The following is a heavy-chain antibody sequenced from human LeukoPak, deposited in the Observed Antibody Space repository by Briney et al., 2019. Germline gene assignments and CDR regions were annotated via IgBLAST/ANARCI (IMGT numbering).Heavy chain of an antibody. V-gene: IGHV3-23*01. Sequence: GGSLRLSCAASGFTFSGCAVNWVRQAPGEGLEWVSSIRGGGGKTYYADSVQGRFTISRDDSRNTLYLQMNNLRAEDTAVYYRVKRVGSNSGPFDSWGQGTLVTVSS. D-gene: IGHD4-23*01. CDR2: IRGGGGKT. J-gene: IGHJ4*02. CDR3: VKRVGSNSGPFDS. CDR1: GFTFSGCA.